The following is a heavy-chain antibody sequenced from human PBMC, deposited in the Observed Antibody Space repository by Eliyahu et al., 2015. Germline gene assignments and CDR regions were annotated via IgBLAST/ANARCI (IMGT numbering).Heavy chain of an antibody. CDR1: GFXFSQYG. D-gene: IGHD4-23*01. Sequence: QXQLVETGGGVVQPGGSLRXSCXXSGFXFSQYGRXWVRQVPGKGLEGVAVIWNDGSKKXXADSVEGRFTVSRDDAKNTLYLQMDSLRSEDTAVYFCARSDGGNRKDYWGQGTLVTVSS. CDR3: ARSDGGNRKDY. CDR2: IWNDGSKK. J-gene: IGHJ4*02. V-gene: IGHV3-33*01.